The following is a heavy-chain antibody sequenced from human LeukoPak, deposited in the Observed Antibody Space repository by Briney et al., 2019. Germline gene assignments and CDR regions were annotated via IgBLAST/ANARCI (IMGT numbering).Heavy chain of an antibody. CDR1: GYTFTSYD. CDR2: MNPNRGNT. D-gene: IGHD2-2*01. CDR3: ARGLRSRYCSSTSCRYYYYYYYMDV. V-gene: IGHV1-8*01. J-gene: IGHJ6*03. Sequence: ASVKVSCKASGYTFTSYDINWVRQATGQGLEWMGWMNPNRGNTGYAQKFQGRVTMTRNTSISTAYMELSSLRSEDTAVYYCARGLRSRYCSSTSCRYYYYYYYMDVWGKGTTVTVSS.